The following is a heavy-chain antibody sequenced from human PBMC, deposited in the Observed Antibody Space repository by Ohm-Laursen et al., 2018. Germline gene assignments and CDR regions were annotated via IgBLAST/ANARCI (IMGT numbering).Heavy chain of an antibody. CDR2: IYYSGST. CDR3: ARHAGVGRWLQLAY. D-gene: IGHD5-24*01. Sequence: SDTLSLTCSVSGGSISSYYWSWIRQPPGKGLEWIEYIYYSGSTNYNPSLKSRVTISVDTSKNQFSLKLSSVTAADTAVYYCARHAGVGRWLQLAYWGQGTLVTVSS. CDR1: GGSISSYY. V-gene: IGHV4-59*08. J-gene: IGHJ4*02.